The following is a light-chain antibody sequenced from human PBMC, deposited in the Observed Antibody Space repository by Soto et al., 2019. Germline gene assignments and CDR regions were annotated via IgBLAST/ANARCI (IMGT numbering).Light chain of an antibody. V-gene: IGKV3-15*01. Sequence: EIVLTQSPATLSLSPGERATVSCRASQSVSSNLAWYQQKPGQAPRLLIYGASTRATGIPARFSGSGSGTDFALTITSLQAEDFATYYCQQLRMYPSTFGGGTKVDI. CDR1: QSVSSN. J-gene: IGKJ4*01. CDR2: GAS. CDR3: QQLRMYPST.